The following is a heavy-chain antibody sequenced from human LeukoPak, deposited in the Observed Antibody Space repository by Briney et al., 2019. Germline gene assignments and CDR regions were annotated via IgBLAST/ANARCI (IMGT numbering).Heavy chain of an antibody. CDR1: GGSISNYY. CDR2: VYYSGST. Sequence: SETLSLTCTVSGGSISNYYWSWIRQPPGKGLEWIGYVYYSGSTNYNPSLKSRVTISVDTSKNQFSLRLSSVTAADTAVYYCARETGLRLGELSTHFDYWGQGTLVTVSS. CDR3: ARETGLRLGELSTHFDY. J-gene: IGHJ4*02. D-gene: IGHD3-16*02. V-gene: IGHV4-59*12.